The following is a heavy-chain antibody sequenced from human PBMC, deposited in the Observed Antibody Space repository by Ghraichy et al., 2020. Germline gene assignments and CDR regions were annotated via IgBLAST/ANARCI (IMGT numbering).Heavy chain of an antibody. J-gene: IGHJ4*02. CDR2: INPTGKSA. D-gene: IGHD6-6*01. V-gene: IGHV1-46*02. CDR3: VREMTEFSSSFYFAS. CDR1: GFSFHNYY. Sequence: ASVKVSCKASGFSFHNYYIHWVRQAPGQGLEWLGKINPTGKSASYAQHVHDRVTMTRDTSTDTVYMELRSLTSDDTAIYFCVREMTEFSSSFYFASWGQGTLVTVSS.